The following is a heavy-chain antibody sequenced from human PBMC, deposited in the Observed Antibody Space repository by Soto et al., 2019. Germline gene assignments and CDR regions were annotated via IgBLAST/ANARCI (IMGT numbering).Heavy chain of an antibody. V-gene: IGHV1-3*01. CDR3: ARDRGNWYFDL. Sequence: ASVKVSCQASGYTFTSYAVHWVRQAPGQRLEWMGWINAGNGNTKYSQKFQGRVTITRDTSASTAYMELSSLRSEDTAVYYCARDRGNWYFDLWGRGTLVTVSS. J-gene: IGHJ2*01. CDR1: GYTFTSYA. CDR2: INAGNGNT. D-gene: IGHD3-10*01.